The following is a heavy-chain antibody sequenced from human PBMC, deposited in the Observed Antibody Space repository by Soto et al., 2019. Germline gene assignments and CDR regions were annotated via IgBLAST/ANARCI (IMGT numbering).Heavy chain of an antibody. CDR1: GFTFSSYS. V-gene: IGHV3-7*01. CDR2: IKQDGSEK. D-gene: IGHD1-1*01. J-gene: IGHJ4*02. CDR3: ARQRGCDY. Sequence: EVQLVESGGGLVQPGGSLRLSCAASGFTFSSYSMSWVRQAPGKGLEWVANIKQDGSEKYYVDSVKGRFTISRDNAKNSLYLQMNSLRADDTAVYYCARQRGCDYWGQGTLVTVSS.